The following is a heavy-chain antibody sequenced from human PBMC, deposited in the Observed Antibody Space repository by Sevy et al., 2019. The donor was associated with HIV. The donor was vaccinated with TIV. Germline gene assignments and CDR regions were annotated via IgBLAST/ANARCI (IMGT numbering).Heavy chain of an antibody. V-gene: IGHV3-7*01. J-gene: IGHJ3*02. CDR1: GFTFSSYW. CDR2: IKQDGSEK. CDR3: ARAGYDILTGYYRLGAFDT. D-gene: IGHD3-9*01. Sequence: GESLKISCVASGFTFSSYWMSWVRQAPGKGLEWVANIKQDGSEKYYVDSVKGRFTISRDNAKNSLYLQMNSLRAEDTAVYYCARAGYDILTGYYRLGAFDTWGQGTMVTVSS.